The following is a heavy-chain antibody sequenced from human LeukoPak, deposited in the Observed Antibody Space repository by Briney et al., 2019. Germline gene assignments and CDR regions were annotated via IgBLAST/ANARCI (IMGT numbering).Heavy chain of an antibody. CDR3: ARTYCDSTTCYRFDY. CDR2: IYYSGST. CDR1: GGSLSSYY. J-gene: IGHJ4*02. Sequence: SETLSLTCTVSGGSLSSYYWSWIRQPPGKGLEWIGYIYYSGSTNYNPSLKSRVTISVDTSKNQFSLKLSSVTAADTAVYYCARTYCDSTTCYRFDYWGQGTLVTVSS. V-gene: IGHV4-59*01. D-gene: IGHD2-2*01.